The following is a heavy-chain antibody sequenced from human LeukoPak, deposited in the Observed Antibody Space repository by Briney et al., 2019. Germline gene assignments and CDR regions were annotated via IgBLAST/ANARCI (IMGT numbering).Heavy chain of an antibody. V-gene: IGHV4-59*12. CDR3: ARMQGPRYFDL. Sequence: SETLSLTCTVSGGSISSYYWSWIRQPPGKGLEWIGYIYYSGSTNYNPSLKSRVTISVDKSKNQFSLKLSSVTAADTAVYYCARMQGPRYFDLWGRGTLVTVSS. CDR1: GGSISSYY. CDR2: IYYSGST. J-gene: IGHJ2*01.